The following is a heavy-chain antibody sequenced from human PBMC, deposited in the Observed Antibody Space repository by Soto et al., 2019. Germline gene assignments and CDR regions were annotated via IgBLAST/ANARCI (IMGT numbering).Heavy chain of an antibody. J-gene: IGHJ3*02. Sequence: EVQLVESGGGLVQPGGSLRLSCAASGFTFSSYWMSWVRQAQGKGLEWVANIKQDGSEKYYVDSVKGRFTISRDNDKNSLYLQMNSLRAEDTAVYYCARKGDEYYDFLSGYYTSDAFDIWGQGTMVTVSS. CDR3: ARKGDEYYDFLSGYYTSDAFDI. CDR2: IKQDGSEK. V-gene: IGHV3-7*03. D-gene: IGHD3-3*01. CDR1: GFTFSSYW.